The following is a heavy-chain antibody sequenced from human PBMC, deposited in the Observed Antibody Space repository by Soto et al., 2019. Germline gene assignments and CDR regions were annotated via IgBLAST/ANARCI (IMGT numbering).Heavy chain of an antibody. J-gene: IGHJ6*02. CDR2: IIPIFGPA. Sequence: ASVKVSCKASGGTFSSYAISWVRQAPGQGLEWMGGIIPIFGPANYAQKFQGRVTITADESTSTAYMELSSLSSEDTAVYYCARDRRGRDGYNFGTRYYYGMDVWGQGTTVTVSS. CDR3: ARDRRGRDGYNFGTRYYYGMDV. CDR1: GGTFSSYA. D-gene: IGHD5-12*01. V-gene: IGHV1-69*13.